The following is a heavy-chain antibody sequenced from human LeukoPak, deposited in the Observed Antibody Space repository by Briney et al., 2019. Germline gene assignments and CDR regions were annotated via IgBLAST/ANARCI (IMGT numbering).Heavy chain of an antibody. CDR1: GGSISNNY. V-gene: IGHV4-59*12. CDR2: FHDSEST. CDR3: ARLPVVVPAAIVYFDY. Sequence: SETLSLTCNVSGGSISNNYWSWIRQPPGKGLEWIGYFHDSESTNYNPSLKSRVSISVDTSKKQVSLKLSSVTAADTAVYYCARLPVVVPAAIVYFDYWGQGTLVTVSS. J-gene: IGHJ4*02. D-gene: IGHD2-2*02.